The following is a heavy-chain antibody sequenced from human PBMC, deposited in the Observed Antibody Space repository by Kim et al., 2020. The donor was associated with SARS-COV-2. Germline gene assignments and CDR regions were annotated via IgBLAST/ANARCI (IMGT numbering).Heavy chain of an antibody. J-gene: IGHJ2*01. CDR3: ARGPMVRGVIINPNWYFDL. Sequence: GGSLRLSCAASGFTVSSNYMSWVRQAPGKGLEWVSVIYSGGSTYYADSVKGRFTISRDTSKNTLYLQMNSLRAEDTDVYYCARGPMVRGVIINPNWYFDLWGRGTLVTVSS. V-gene: IGHV3-66*01. CDR1: GFTVSSNY. CDR2: IYSGGST. D-gene: IGHD3-10*01.